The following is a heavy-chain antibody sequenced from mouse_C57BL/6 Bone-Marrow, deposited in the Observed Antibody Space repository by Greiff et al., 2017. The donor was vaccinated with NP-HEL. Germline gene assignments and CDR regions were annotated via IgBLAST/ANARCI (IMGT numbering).Heavy chain of an antibody. V-gene: IGHV1-80*01. J-gene: IGHJ1*03. D-gene: IGHD1-1*01. Sequence: VQLQQSGAELVKPGASVKISCKASGYAFSSYWMNWVKQRPGKGLEWIGQIYPGDGDTNYNRKFKGKATLTADKSSSTAYMQLSSLTSEDSAVYFCARGDGSSYDWYFDVWGTGTTVTVSS. CDR1: GYAFSSYW. CDR2: IYPGDGDT. CDR3: ARGDGSSYDWYFDV.